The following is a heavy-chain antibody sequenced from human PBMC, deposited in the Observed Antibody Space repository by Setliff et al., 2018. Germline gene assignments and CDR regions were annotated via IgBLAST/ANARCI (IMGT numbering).Heavy chain of an antibody. V-gene: IGHV1-8*03. J-gene: IGHJ3*02. D-gene: IGHD3-3*01. CDR2: MNPNSGNT. Sequence: ASVKVSCKASGYTFTSYDINWVRQATGQGLEWMGWMNPNSGNTGYAQKFQGRVTITRNTSISTAYMELSSLRSEDTAVYYCARGRRGNYDFWSGYLLAPYAFDIWGQGTMVTVSS. CDR3: ARGRRGNYDFWSGYLLAPYAFDI. CDR1: GYTFTSYD.